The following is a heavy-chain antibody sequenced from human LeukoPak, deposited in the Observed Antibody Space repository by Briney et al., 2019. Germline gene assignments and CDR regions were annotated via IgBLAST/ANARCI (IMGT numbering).Heavy chain of an antibody. CDR3: ARALLRKDPRATFDI. V-gene: IGHV1-69*05. CDR1: GGTFSSYA. D-gene: IGHD5/OR15-5a*01. Sequence: ASVKVSCKASGGTFSSYAISWVRQAPGQGLEWMGRIIPIFGTANYAQKFQGRVTITTDESTSTAYMELSSLRSEDTAVYYCARALLRKDPRATFDIWGQGTMVTVSS. CDR2: IIPIFGTA. J-gene: IGHJ3*02.